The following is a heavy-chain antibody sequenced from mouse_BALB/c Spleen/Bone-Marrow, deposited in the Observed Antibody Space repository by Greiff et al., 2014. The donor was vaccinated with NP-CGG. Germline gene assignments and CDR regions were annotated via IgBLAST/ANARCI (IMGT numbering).Heavy chain of an antibody. D-gene: IGHD2-4*01. CDR2: INPSNGGT. V-gene: IGHV1S81*02. CDR1: GYTFTSYY. J-gene: IGHJ2*01. CDR3: TRSTMITYFDY. Sequence: VQLQQSGAELVKPGASVKLSCKASGYTFTSYYMYWVKQRPGQGLEWIGEINPSNGGTNFNEKFKSKATLTVDKSSSTACMQLSSLTSEDSAVYYCTRSTMITYFDYWGQGTTLTVSS.